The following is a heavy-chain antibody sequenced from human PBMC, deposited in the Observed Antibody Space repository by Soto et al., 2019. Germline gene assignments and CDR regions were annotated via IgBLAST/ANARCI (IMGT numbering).Heavy chain of an antibody. D-gene: IGHD3-3*01. V-gene: IGHV4-4*07. J-gene: IGHJ5*02. Sequence: SETLSLTCTVSGGSISSYYWSWIRQPAGKGPEWIGRIYTSGSTNYNPSLKSRVTMSVDTSKNQFSLKLSSVTAADTAVYYCARSSRFGVRIPNSSDPWGQRTLVPVSS. CDR1: GGSISSYY. CDR2: IYTSGST. CDR3: ARSSRFGVRIPNSSDP.